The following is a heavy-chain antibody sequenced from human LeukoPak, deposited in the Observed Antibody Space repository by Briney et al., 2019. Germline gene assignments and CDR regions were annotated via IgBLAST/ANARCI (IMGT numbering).Heavy chain of an antibody. CDR2: IYYSGST. CDR1: GGSISSYY. CDR3: AREYSDAFDI. J-gene: IGHJ3*02. Sequence: SETLSLTCTVSGGSISSYYWSWIRQPPGKGLEWIGYIYYSGSTNYNPSLKSRVTISVDTSKNQFSLKLSSVTSADTAVYYCAREYSDAFDIWGQGTMVTVSS. V-gene: IGHV4-59*01. D-gene: IGHD1-1*01.